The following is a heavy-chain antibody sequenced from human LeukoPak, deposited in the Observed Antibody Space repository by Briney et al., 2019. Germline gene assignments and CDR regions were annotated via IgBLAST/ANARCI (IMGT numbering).Heavy chain of an antibody. CDR2: INHSGST. CDR1: GGSFSGYY. CDR3: ARGGIYCSSTSCYPPYYYYYYGMDV. D-gene: IGHD2-2*01. J-gene: IGHJ6*02. Sequence: SETLSLTCAVYGGSFSGYYWSWIRQPPGKGLEWIGEINHSGSTNYNPSLKSRVTISVDTSKNQFSLKLSSVTAADTAVYYCARGGIYCSSTSCYPPYYYYYYGMDVWDQGTTVTVSS. V-gene: IGHV4-34*01.